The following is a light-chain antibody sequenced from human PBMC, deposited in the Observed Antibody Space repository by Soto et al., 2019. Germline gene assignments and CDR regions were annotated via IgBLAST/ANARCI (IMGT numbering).Light chain of an antibody. CDR2: DGS. CDR1: QSVSNIY. Sequence: LVWTQSPGTLSLSPEETATLSCRASQSVSNIYLGWYQQKPGPAPRLLIFDGSTRATGIPDRFSGSGSGTDFTLTISSLGPEDFAVYYCQQYGNSLSWTFGQGTKVDIK. V-gene: IGKV3-20*01. J-gene: IGKJ1*01. CDR3: QQYGNSLSWT.